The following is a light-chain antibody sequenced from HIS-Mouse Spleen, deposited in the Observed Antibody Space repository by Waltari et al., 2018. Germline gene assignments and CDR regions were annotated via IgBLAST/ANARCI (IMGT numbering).Light chain of an antibody. V-gene: IGLV3-27*01. Sequence: SYELTQPSSVSVSPGQTARITWSGDVLANNYARWFQQKPGQAPVLVIYKDSERPSGIPERFSGSSSGTTVTLTISGAQVEDEADYYCYSTDSSGNHRVFGGGTKLTVL. CDR3: YSTDSSGNHRV. CDR1: VLANNY. CDR2: KDS. J-gene: IGLJ2*01.